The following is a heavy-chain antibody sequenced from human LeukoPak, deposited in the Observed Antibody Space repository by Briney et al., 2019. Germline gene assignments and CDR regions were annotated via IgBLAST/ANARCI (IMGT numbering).Heavy chain of an antibody. CDR2: IYRSGST. V-gene: IGHV4-38-2*02. J-gene: IGHJ4*02. Sequence: PSETLSLTCTVSGYSISSGYYWGWIRQPPGKGLEWIGSIYRSGSTYYNPSLKSRVTISVDMSENQFSLKLSSVTAADTAVYYCARGDSSSSPDFDYWGQGTLVTVSS. D-gene: IGHD6-6*01. CDR1: GYSISSGYY. CDR3: ARGDSSSSPDFDY.